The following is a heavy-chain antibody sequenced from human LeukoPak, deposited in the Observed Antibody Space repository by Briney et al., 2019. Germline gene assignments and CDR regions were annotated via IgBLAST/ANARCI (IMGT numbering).Heavy chain of an antibody. V-gene: IGHV1-69*05. CDR3: ARNVGVVVNWFDP. D-gene: IGHD3-22*01. CDR2: IIPIFGTA. CDR1: GGTFSSYA. J-gene: IGHJ5*02. Sequence: GASVKVSCKASGGTFSSYAISWVRQAPGQGLEWMGGIIPIFGTANYAQKFQGRVTITTDESTSTAYMELSSLRSEDTAVYYCARNVGVVVNWFDPWGQGTLVTVSS.